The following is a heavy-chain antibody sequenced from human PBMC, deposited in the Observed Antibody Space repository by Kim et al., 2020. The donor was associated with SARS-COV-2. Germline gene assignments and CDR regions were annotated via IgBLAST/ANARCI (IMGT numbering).Heavy chain of an antibody. D-gene: IGHD1-26*01. V-gene: IGHV3-33*01. Sequence: NKYYADSVKGRFTISRDNSKNTLYLQMNSLRAEDTAVYYCARRRWELLDYWGQGTLVTVSS. CDR3: ARRRWELLDY. J-gene: IGHJ4*02. CDR2: NK.